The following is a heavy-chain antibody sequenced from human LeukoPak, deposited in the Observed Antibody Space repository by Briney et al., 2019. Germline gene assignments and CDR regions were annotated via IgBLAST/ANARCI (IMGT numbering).Heavy chain of an antibody. CDR2: IHHSGST. Sequence: SETLSLTCTVSGYSISSVYSWVWIRQPPGKGLEWIAGIHHSGSTYYNPSLKNRVTISIDTSKNQLSLKLSSVTAADTAAYSCVRHVARAFDIWGQGTKVTVSS. CDR1: GYSISSVYS. J-gene: IGHJ3*02. V-gene: IGHV4-38-2*02. CDR3: VRHVARAFDI.